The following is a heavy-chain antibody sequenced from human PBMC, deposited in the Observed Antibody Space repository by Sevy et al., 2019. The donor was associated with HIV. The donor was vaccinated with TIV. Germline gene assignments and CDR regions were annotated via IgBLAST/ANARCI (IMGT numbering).Heavy chain of an antibody. CDR1: GFTFGDYN. CDR2: IRTKTYGGTT. V-gene: IGHV3-49*03. CDR3: SRAITHITLNRVVTPYYFDY. Sequence: GGSLRLSCTASGFTFGDYNINWLRQAPGKVLEWVGFIRTKTYGGTTEYAASVKGRFTISRDDSKSIAYLRMNSLKTEGTAVYYCSRAITHITLNRVVTPYYFDYWGQGTLVTVSS. D-gene: IGHD2-15*01. J-gene: IGHJ4*02.